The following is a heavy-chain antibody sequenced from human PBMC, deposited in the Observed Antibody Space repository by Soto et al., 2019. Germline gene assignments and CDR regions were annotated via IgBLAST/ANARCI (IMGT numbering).Heavy chain of an antibody. CDR3: ARELASYNDY. Sequence: GGSLRLSCAASGFTFSGYWMHWVRQAPGKGLVWVSRIDGDGSRTNYADSVKGRFTISRDNAKNTLYLQMDSLRAEDTAVYYCARELASYNDYWGQGTLVTVSS. J-gene: IGHJ4*02. D-gene: IGHD1-1*01. CDR1: GFTFSGYW. CDR2: IDGDGSRT. V-gene: IGHV3-74*01.